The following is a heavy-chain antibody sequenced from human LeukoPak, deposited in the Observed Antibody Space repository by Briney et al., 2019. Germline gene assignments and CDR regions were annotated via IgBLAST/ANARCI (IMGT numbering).Heavy chain of an antibody. Sequence: GESLQISCEGFGTSFTTYWIGWVRPLPGKGLEWMGIIYPGDSDIRYSPSFQGQVTISADQSTGTAYLQWSSLKASDTAIYYCACRKYYDTWSDPWGQGTLVTVSS. V-gene: IGHV5-51*01. CDR2: IYPGDSDI. D-gene: IGHD3-3*01. CDR1: GTSFTTYW. CDR3: ACRKYYDTWSDP. J-gene: IGHJ5*02.